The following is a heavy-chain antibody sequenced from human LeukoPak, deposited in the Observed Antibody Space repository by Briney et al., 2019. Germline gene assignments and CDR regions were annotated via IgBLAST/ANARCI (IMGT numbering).Heavy chain of an antibody. CDR3: ARFNYYYYYMDV. CDR1: SGSIRSSSYY. V-gene: IGHV4-39*01. J-gene: IGHJ6*03. CDR2: IYYSGST. Sequence: SETLSLTCTVSSGSIRSSSYYWGWIRQPPGKGLEWIGSIYYSGSTYYNPSLKSRVTISVDTSKNQFSLKLSSVTAADTAVYYCARFNYYYYYMDVWGKGTTVTVSS.